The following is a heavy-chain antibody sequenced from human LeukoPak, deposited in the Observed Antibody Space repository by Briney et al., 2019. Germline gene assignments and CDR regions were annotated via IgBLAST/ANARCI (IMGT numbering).Heavy chain of an antibody. CDR3: ATGIAVAGTFDY. V-gene: IGHV3-48*03. CDR1: GFTFSSYE. Sequence: PGGSLRLSCVASGFTFSSYEMNWVRQAPGKGLEWVSYISSSGSTIYYADSVKGRFTISRDNAKNSLYLQMNSLRAEDTAVYYCATGIAVAGTFDYWGQGTLVTVSS. J-gene: IGHJ4*02. CDR2: ISSSGSTI. D-gene: IGHD6-19*01.